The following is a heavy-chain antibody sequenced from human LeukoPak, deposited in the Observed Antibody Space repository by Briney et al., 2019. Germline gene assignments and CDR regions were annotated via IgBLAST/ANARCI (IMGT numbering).Heavy chain of an antibody. V-gene: IGHV5-51*01. CDR1: GYRFATSW. D-gene: IGHD6-13*01. CDR3: AGLPPYSSSAYY. J-gene: IGHJ4*02. CDR2: IYPGDSDT. Sequence: GESLKISCKASGYRFATSWIGWVRQMPDKGLEWMGIIYPGDSDTRYSPSFQGQVTISADRSISTAYLQWSSLKASDTAMYFCAGLPPYSSSAYYWGQGTLVTVSS.